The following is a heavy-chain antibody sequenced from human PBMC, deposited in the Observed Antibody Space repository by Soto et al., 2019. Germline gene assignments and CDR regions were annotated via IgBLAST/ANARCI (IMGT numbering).Heavy chain of an antibody. V-gene: IGHV4-59*01. D-gene: IGHD3-10*01. CDR1: GGSISRYY. CDR3: TTEGLLWFGELLYSYYGMDV. J-gene: IGHJ6*02. CDR2: MYNTGST. Sequence: PSETLSLTCTVSGGSISRYYWSWIRQPPGKGLDWIGYMYNTGSTVYNPPFKSRVTISVDTSKNQFSLKLNSVTAADTAVYYCTTEGLLWFGELLYSYYGMDVWGQGTTVTVSS.